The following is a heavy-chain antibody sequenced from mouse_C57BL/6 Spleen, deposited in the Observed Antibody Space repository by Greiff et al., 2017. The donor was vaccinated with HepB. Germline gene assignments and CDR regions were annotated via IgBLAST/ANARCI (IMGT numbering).Heavy chain of an antibody. CDR1: GFTFTDYY. Sequence: VMLMASGGGLVQPGGSLRLSCAASGFTFTDYYMSWVRPPPGTALEWLGFIRNKAHGYTTASSASVTGRFTISRDNSQIIRYLQMNALRAEDSATYYCARYRYDYDDYYAMDYWGQGTSVTVSS. V-gene: IGHV7-3*01. CDR2: IRNKAHGYTT. D-gene: IGHD2-4*01. J-gene: IGHJ4*01. CDR3: ARYRYDYDDYYAMDY.